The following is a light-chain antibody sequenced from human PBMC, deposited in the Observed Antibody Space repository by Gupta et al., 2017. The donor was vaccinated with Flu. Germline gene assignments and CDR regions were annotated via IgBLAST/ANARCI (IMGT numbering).Light chain of an antibody. Sequence: QSALAQPPSASGSPGHSVTLSCTGTSSDVGGYNYVSWYQQHPGKAPKLMIYEVSKRPSVVTDRFSGSKSGNTASLTVSGLQAEDEADDYCSSYAGSNNPHVVFGGGTKLTVL. CDR3: SSYAGSNNPHVV. CDR1: SSDVGGYNY. J-gene: IGLJ2*01. CDR2: EVS. V-gene: IGLV2-8*01.